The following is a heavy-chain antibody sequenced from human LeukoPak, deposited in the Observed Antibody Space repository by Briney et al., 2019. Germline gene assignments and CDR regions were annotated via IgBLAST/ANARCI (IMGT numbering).Heavy chain of an antibody. V-gene: IGHV3-30*04. CDR1: GFTFSNYA. J-gene: IGHJ4*02. D-gene: IGHD1-26*01. CDR2: TSPDEGLK. CDR3: TRDPILGAPDYFDY. Sequence: GGSLRLSCAASGFTFSNYAIHWVRQAPGKGLEWVAVTSPDEGLKFYGDSVKGRFTISRDNSKNTMYLQMNNLREEDTAVYYCTRDPILGAPDYFDYWGQGTLVTVSS.